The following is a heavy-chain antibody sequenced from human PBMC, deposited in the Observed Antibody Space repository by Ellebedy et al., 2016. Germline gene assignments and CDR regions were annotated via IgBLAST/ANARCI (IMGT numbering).Heavy chain of an antibody. J-gene: IGHJ4*02. CDR3: ARDILTGYKPSDY. CDR1: GFTFSSYW. D-gene: IGHD3-9*01. Sequence: GGSLRLXXAASGFTFSSYWMHWVRQAPGKGLVWVSRINSDGSSTSYADSVKGRFTISRDNAKNTLYLQINSLRAEDTAVYYCARDILTGYKPSDYWGQGTLVTVSS. CDR2: INSDGSST. V-gene: IGHV3-74*01.